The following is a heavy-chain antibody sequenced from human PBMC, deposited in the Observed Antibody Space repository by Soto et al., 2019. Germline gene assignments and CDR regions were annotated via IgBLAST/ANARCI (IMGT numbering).Heavy chain of an antibody. CDR3: ARAPKVSGSSQTRPDF. J-gene: IGHJ4*02. V-gene: IGHV4-34*01. D-gene: IGHD6-6*01. CDR1: SGSFSCYY. CDR2: ISQSGNT. Sequence: SETLSLTCSIYSGSFSCYYWSRIRQPPGKGLEWIGEISQSGNTNYSPSLKSRVSISIDTSKKQFSLNLASVSAADTAVYYCARAPKVSGSSQTRPDFWGQGTLVTVSS.